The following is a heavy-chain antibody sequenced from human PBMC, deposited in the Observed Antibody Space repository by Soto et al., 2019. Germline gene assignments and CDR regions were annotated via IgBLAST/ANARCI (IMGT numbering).Heavy chain of an antibody. D-gene: IGHD1-26*01. CDR2: IIPRFGTP. J-gene: IGHJ4*02. V-gene: IGHV1-69*01. Sequence: QVQLVQSGAEVKRPGSPGKFSSKASGAAFPNYSFAWVRQALGRGLGWMGGIIPRFGTPKYAQTFQDRVTISTDVSTGTAYLELTSLRFDDTAVYYCARGRDQPPVGLYFDSWGEGTRVTVSS. CDR1: GAAFPNYS. CDR3: ARGRDQPPVGLYFDS.